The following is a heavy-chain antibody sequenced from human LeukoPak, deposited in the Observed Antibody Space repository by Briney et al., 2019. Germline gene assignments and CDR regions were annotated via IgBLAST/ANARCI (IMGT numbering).Heavy chain of an antibody. J-gene: IGHJ4*03. CDR1: GFTFSNVW. CDR2: IKSKTDGGTT. CDR3: ARARPYSGYFDY. V-gene: IGHV3-15*01. Sequence: PGGSLRLSCAASGFTFSNVWMSWVRQAPGKGLEWVGRIKSKTDGGTTDYAAPVKGRFTISRDDSKNTLNLQMNNLRAEDTAVYYCARARPYSGYFDYWAQGTLVTVSS. D-gene: IGHD1-26*01.